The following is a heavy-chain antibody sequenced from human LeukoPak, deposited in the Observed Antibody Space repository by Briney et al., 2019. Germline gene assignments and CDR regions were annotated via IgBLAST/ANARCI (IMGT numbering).Heavy chain of an antibody. D-gene: IGHD6-19*01. CDR2: IRYDGSNK. V-gene: IGHV3-30*02. CDR3: AKDQSSGWYGLYFFDY. CDR1: GFTFSPYA. J-gene: IGHJ4*02. Sequence: GGSLRLSCAASGFTFSPYAMHWVRQAPGKGLEWVAFIRYDGSNKYYADSVKGRFTISRDNSKNTLYLQMNSLRAEDTAIYYCAKDQSSGWYGLYFFDYWGQGTLVTVSS.